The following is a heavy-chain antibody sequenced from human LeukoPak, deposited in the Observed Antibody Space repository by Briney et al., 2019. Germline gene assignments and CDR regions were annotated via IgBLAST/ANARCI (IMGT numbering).Heavy chain of an antibody. J-gene: IGHJ4*02. CDR1: GGSISSGGYY. CDR3: ASGGYLNVDY. D-gene: IGHD5-12*01. CDR2: IYYSGST. V-gene: IGHV4-31*03. Sequence: SKTLSLTCTVSGGSISSGGYYWSWIRQHPGKGLEWIGYIYYSGSTYYNPSLKSRVTISVDTSKNQFSLKLSSVTAADTAVYYCASGGYLNVDYWGQGTLVTVSS.